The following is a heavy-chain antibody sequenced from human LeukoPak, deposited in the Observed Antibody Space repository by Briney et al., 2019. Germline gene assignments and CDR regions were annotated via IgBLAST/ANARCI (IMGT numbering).Heavy chain of an antibody. CDR2: IYSGGST. CDR1: GSTVSSNY. Sequence: GGSLRLSCAASGSTVSSNYMSWVRQAPGKGLEWVSVIYSGGSTYYADSVKGRFTISRNNYKNTLYLQMNSLRAEDTAVYYCARGQQLPPDYYYYYYGMDVWGQGTTVTVSS. J-gene: IGHJ6*02. D-gene: IGHD6-13*01. V-gene: IGHV3-66*01. CDR3: ARGQQLPPDYYYYYYGMDV.